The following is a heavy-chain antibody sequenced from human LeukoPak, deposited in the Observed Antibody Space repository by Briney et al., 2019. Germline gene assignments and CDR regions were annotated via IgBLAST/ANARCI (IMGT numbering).Heavy chain of an antibody. J-gene: IGHJ4*02. Sequence: GGSLRLSCAASGFTVSSNYMSWVRQAPGKGLEWVGRIKSKTDGGTTDYAAPVKGRFTISRDDSKNTLYLQMNSLKTEDTAVYYCTTRSGSYYLVDYWGQGTLVTVSS. CDR3: TTRSGSYYLVDY. CDR1: GFTVSSNY. CDR2: IKSKTDGGTT. D-gene: IGHD1-26*01. V-gene: IGHV3-15*01.